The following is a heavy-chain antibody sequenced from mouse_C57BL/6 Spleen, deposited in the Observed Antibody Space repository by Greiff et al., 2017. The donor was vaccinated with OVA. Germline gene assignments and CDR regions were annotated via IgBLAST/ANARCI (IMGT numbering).Heavy chain of an antibody. Sequence: QVQLQQSGAELVKPGASVKLSCKASGYTFTSYWMQWVKQRPGQGLEWIGEIDPSDSYTNYNQKFKGKATLTVDTSSSTAYMQLSSLTSEDSAVYYCARFYAFAYWGQGTLVTVSA. V-gene: IGHV1-50*01. CDR1: GYTFTSYW. CDR3: ARFYAFAY. D-gene: IGHD2-3*01. J-gene: IGHJ3*01. CDR2: IDPSDSYT.